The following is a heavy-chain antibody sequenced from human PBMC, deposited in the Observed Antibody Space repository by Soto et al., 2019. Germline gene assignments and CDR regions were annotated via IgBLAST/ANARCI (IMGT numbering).Heavy chain of an antibody. CDR2: IYYSDSA. Sequence: QVQVQESGPGLVQPSKTLSLSCTVSGGSLSSYYWSWIRQAPGKGLEYIGYIYYSDSANYNPSLTIRVTISGDTSRNQVALTLSSMTAADTAVYYCVRGWWVREGYRMDVWGQGTPVTVSS. V-gene: IGHV4-59*08. CDR3: VRGWWVREGYRMDV. D-gene: IGHD2-15*01. J-gene: IGHJ6*02. CDR1: GGSLSSYY.